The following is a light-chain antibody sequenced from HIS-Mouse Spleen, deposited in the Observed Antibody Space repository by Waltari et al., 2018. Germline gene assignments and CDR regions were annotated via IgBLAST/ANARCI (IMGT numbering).Light chain of an antibody. CDR3: QQYGSSPLT. Sequence: EIVLTQSPGTLSLSPWERATLPCRVSQSVSSSYLAWYQQKPGQAPRLLIYGASSRATGIPDRFSGSGSGTDFTLTISRLEPEDFAVYYCQQYGSSPLTFGGGTKVEIK. CDR1: QSVSSSY. J-gene: IGKJ4*01. V-gene: IGKV3-20*01. CDR2: GAS.